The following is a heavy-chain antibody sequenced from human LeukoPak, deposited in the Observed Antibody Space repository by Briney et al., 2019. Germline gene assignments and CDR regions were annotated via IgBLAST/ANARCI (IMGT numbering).Heavy chain of an antibody. CDR1: GFTFSNYW. CDR3: ARDQGYFDY. Sequence: GGSLRLSCAASGFTFSNYWMHWVRQAPGKGLVWVSRISTDGITTSYADSVKGRFTISRDNAKNTLYLQMNSLRAEDTAVYYCARDQGYFDYWGQGTLVTVSS. V-gene: IGHV3-74*01. J-gene: IGHJ4*02. CDR2: ISTDGITT.